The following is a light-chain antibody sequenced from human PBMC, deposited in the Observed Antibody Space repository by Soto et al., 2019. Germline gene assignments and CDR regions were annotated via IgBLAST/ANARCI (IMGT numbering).Light chain of an antibody. J-gene: IGLJ1*01. Sequence: QSALTQPASVSGSPGQSITISCTGTGSDISAYNYVSWYQQYPGKAPKLMIYGVTNRPSGVSNRFSGSKTGNTASLTISGLQAEDEADYYCFSHRGGDSHVFGTGTKLTVL. V-gene: IGLV2-14*01. CDR1: GSDISAYNY. CDR3: FSHRGGDSHV. CDR2: GVT.